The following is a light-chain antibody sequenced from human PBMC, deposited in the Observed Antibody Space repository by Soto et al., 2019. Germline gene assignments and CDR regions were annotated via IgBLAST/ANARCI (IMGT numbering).Light chain of an antibody. Sequence: DIVMTQSPLSLPVTPGEPAAISCRSSHSLLHSNGYKYLDWYLQKPGQSPQLLIYLGSNRASGVPDRFSGSGSGTQFTLKISRVEAEDVGVYYCMQSLQTPITFGQGTRLEIK. J-gene: IGKJ5*01. V-gene: IGKV2-28*01. CDR2: LGS. CDR1: HSLLHSNGYKY. CDR3: MQSLQTPIT.